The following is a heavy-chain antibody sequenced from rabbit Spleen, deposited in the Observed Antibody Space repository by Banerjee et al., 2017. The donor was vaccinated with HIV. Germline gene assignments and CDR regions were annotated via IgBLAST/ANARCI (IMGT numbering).Heavy chain of an antibody. CDR1: GFTISSSYW. CDR3: VRDAAGREDFNL. J-gene: IGHJ4*01. D-gene: IGHD4-2*01. Sequence: QEQLVESGGGLVKPGASLTLTCRGSGFTISSSYWICWVRQAPGKGLEWIACIDVSKSGNTYYVSWAKGRFTISKTSSTTVTLQMTSLTAADTATYFCVRDAAGREDFNLWGQGTLVTVS. CDR2: IDVSKSGNT. V-gene: IGHV1S45*01.